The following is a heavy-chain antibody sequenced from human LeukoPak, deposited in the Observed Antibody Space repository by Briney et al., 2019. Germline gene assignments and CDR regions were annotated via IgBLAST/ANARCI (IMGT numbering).Heavy chain of an antibody. J-gene: IGHJ6*02. CDR3: AGGGWVDIVATFYYYYGMDV. CDR2: ISSSSSYT. V-gene: IGHV3-11*05. Sequence: SGGSLRLSCAASGFTFSDYYMSWIRQAPGKGLEWVSYISSSSSYTNYADSVKGRFTISRDNAKNSLYLQMNSLRAEDTAVYYCAGGGWVDIVATFYYYYGMDVWGQGTTVTVSS. D-gene: IGHD5-12*01. CDR1: GFTFSDYY.